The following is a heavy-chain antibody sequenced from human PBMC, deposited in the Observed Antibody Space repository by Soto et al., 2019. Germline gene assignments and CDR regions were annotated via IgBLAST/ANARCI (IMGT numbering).Heavy chain of an antibody. V-gene: IGHV2-5*02. CDR1: GFSLSTSGVG. D-gene: IGHD1-1*01. CDR3: AHSNNWISYYGMDV. Sequence: QITLKESGPTLVKPTQTLTLTCTFSGFSLSTSGVGVGWIRQPPGKALEWLALIYWDDDKRYSPSLKSRLTLTKDTSKHQVVLTMTNMEPVDTATYYCAHSNNWISYYGMDVLGQGTTVTVSS. CDR2: IYWDDDK. J-gene: IGHJ6*02.